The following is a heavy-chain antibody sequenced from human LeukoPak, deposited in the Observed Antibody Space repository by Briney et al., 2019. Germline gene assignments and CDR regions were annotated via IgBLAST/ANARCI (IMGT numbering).Heavy chain of an antibody. CDR2: IRGDGGRT. CDR1: GFSFSDHY. J-gene: IGHJ4*02. Sequence: AGRSLRLSCVASGFSFSDHYMTWIRQAPGKGLEWVSYIRGDGGRTYYGDSVKGRFTISRDNAKRSVDLQMNSLRADDTAIYYCGRSVMTAAGAIDYWGLGTLVTVSS. V-gene: IGHV3-11*01. CDR3: GRSVMTAAGAIDY. D-gene: IGHD6-25*01.